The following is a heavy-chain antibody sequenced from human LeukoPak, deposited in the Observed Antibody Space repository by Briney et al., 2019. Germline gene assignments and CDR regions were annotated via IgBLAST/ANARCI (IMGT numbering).Heavy chain of an antibody. CDR3: AREYCSSTSCYGSFDY. CDR1: GYTFTGYY. D-gene: IGHD2-2*01. J-gene: IGHJ4*02. Sequence: GASVKVSCKASGYTFTGYYMHWVRQAPGQGLEWMGWINPNSGSTNYAQKFQGRVTMTRDTSISTAYMELSRLRSDDTAVYYCAREYCSSTSCYGSFDYWGQGTLVTVSS. V-gene: IGHV1-2*02. CDR2: INPNSGST.